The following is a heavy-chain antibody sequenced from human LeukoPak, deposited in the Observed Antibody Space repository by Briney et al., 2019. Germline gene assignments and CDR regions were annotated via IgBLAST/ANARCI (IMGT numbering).Heavy chain of an antibody. J-gene: IGHJ4*02. CDR3: ARDGDIAVAGYFDY. CDR1: GGSISSSSYY. V-gene: IGHV4-39*07. D-gene: IGHD6-19*01. Sequence: SETLSLTCTVSGGSISSSSYYWGWIRQPPGKGLEWIGSIYYSGSTYYNPSLKSRVTISVDTSKNQFSLKLGSVTAADTAVYYCARDGDIAVAGYFDYWGQGTLVTVSS. CDR2: IYYSGST.